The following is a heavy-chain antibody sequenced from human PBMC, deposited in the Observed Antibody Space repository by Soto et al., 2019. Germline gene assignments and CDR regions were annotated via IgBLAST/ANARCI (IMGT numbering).Heavy chain of an antibody. CDR3: ARDREDYYDSSGPNWFDP. CDR1: GGTFSSYA. CDR2: IIPIFGTA. V-gene: IGHV1-69*13. D-gene: IGHD3-22*01. J-gene: IGHJ5*02. Sequence: GASVKVSCKASGGTFSSYAISWVRQAPGQGLEWMGGIIPIFGTANYAQKFQGGVTITADESTSTVYMELSSLRSEDTAVYYCARDREDYYDSSGPNWFDPWGQGTLVTVSS.